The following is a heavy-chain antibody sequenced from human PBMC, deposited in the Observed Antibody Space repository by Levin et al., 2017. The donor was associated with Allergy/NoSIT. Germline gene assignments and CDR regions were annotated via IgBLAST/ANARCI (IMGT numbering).Heavy chain of an antibody. Sequence: PGGSLRLSCAASGFTFSSYEMNWVRQAPGKGLEWVSYISSSGSTIYYADSVKGRFTISRDNAKNSLYLQMNSLRAEDTAVYYCARTLGYRWYFDLWGRGTLVTVSS. CDR3: ARTLGYRWYFDL. CDR1: GFTFSSYE. V-gene: IGHV3-48*03. J-gene: IGHJ2*01. CDR2: ISSSGSTI. D-gene: IGHD2-15*01.